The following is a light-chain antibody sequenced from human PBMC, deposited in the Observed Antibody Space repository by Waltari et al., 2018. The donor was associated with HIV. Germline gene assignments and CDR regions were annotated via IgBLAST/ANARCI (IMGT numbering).Light chain of an antibody. CDR1: HTISSW. CDR3: QQNINYPGT. V-gene: IGKV1-5*03. Sequence: DFQMTQSPSTLSASVGHRVTLPFRARHTISSWLAWYHQKPGNAPKLLVYKSSSLESGVPSRFSGSRSCPEFTLTISSLQPDDFATYYCQQNINYPGTLGQATKLEIK. J-gene: IGKJ2*02. CDR2: KSS.